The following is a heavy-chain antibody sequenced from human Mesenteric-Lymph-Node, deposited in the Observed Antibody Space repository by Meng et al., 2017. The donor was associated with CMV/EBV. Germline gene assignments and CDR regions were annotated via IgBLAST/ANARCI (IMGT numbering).Heavy chain of an antibody. CDR1: GHTFSSHG. CDR3: ARDPDDAFDI. Sequence: ASVKVSCKASGHTFSSHGLSWVRQAPGQGPEWMGWINVYNGKTKYVQKLQGRVTMTTDTSTSTAYMELRSLRSDDTAVYYRARDPDDAFDIWGQGTMVTVSS. V-gene: IGHV1-18*01. CDR2: INVYNGKT. J-gene: IGHJ3*02.